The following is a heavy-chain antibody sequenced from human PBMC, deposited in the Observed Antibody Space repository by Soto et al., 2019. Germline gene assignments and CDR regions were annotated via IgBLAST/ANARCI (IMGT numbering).Heavy chain of an antibody. V-gene: IGHV4-31*03. CDR1: GCSISSGGYY. CDR2: IYYSGST. CDR3: ARTTVRSREAFDI. Sequence: SETLSLTCPVSGCSISSGGYYWSWIRQHPGKGLEWIGYIYYSGSTYYNPSLKSRVTISVDTSKNQFSLKLSSVTAADTAVYYCARTTVRSREAFDIWGQGTMVTVSS. J-gene: IGHJ3*02. D-gene: IGHD4-17*01.